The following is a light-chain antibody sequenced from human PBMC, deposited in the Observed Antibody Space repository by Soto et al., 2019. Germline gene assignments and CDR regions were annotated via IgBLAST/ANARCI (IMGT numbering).Light chain of an antibody. V-gene: IGKV1-27*01. CDR1: QDIGNF. CDR3: QQHNNWPPIT. CDR2: AAS. Sequence: DIQMTQSPSSLSASVGYRVTITCRASQDIGNFLAWYQQKPGKVPKLLIYAASTLQSGVPSRFSASGSGTEFTLTVSSLQPEDSAVYYCQQHNNWPPITFGQGTRLEI. J-gene: IGKJ5*01.